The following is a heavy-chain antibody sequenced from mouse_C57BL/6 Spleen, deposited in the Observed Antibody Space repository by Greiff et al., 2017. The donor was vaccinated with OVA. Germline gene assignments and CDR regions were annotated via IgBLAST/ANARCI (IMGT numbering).Heavy chain of an antibody. CDR3: AIIYYGNGYFDV. Sequence: EVQLVESGPGLVKPSQSLYLTCSVTGYSITSGYYWNWIRQFPGNKLEWMGYISYDGSNNYNPSLKNRSAITRDTSKNPFFLKLNSVTTEDTATYYCAIIYYGNGYFDVWGTGTTVTVSS. CDR1: GYSITSGYY. CDR2: ISYDGSN. J-gene: IGHJ1*03. V-gene: IGHV3-6*01. D-gene: IGHD2-1*01.